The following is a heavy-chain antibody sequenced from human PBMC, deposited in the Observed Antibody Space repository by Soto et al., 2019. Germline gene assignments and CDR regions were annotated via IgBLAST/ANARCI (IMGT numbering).Heavy chain of an antibody. Sequence: PGGSLRLSCAASGFTFSSYGMHWVRQAPGKGLEWVAVISYDGSNKYYADSVKGRFTISRDNSKNTLYLQMNSLRAEDTAVYYCAKGPFFRGYYYGMDVWGQGTTVTVSS. V-gene: IGHV3-30*18. CDR1: GFTFSSYG. D-gene: IGHD3-3*01. CDR2: ISYDGSNK. CDR3: AKGPFFRGYYYGMDV. J-gene: IGHJ6*02.